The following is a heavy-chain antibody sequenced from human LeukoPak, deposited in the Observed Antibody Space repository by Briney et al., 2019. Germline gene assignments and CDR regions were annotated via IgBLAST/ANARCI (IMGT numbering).Heavy chain of an antibody. CDR1: GFTFSTYG. CDR3: ARVSTAMADDAFDI. J-gene: IGHJ3*02. D-gene: IGHD5-18*01. CDR2: NSGGSS. V-gene: IGHV3-23*01. Sequence: GGSLRLSCAASGFTFSTYGVCWVRQAPGKGLEWVSSNSGGSSYYADSVKGRFTISRDNSKNTLYLQMNSLRAEDTAVYYCARVSTAMADDAFDIWGQGTMVTVSS.